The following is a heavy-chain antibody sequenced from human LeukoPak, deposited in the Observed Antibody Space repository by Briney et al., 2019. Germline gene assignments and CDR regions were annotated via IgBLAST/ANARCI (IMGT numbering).Heavy chain of an antibody. V-gene: IGHV4-59*01. CDR3: ASMSRGGSGSYFGIN. Sequence: SETLSLTCTVSGGSISIYYWSWIRQPPGKGLEWIGYIYDSGSTNYNPSLKSRVTISVDTSKNQFSLKLSSVTAADTAVYYCASMSRGGSGSYFGINWGQGTLATVSS. CDR1: GGSISIYY. CDR2: IYDSGST. J-gene: IGHJ4*02. D-gene: IGHD3-10*01.